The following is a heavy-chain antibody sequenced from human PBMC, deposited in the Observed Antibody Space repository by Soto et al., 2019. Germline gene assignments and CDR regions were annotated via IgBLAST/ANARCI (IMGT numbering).Heavy chain of an antibody. CDR1: GFTVSCFG. CDR3: SKDLGLDASASYPYH. CDR2: ISYDGSHK. V-gene: IGHV3-30*18. J-gene: IGHJ5*02. Sequence: QVQLVESGGGVVQPGRSLRLSCAASGFTVSCFGIHWVRHTPGQGLEWLAGISYDGSHKLHADSVQGRFTISRDNSKNTLSLQMNSLRTEDTAVYYCSKDLGLDASASYPYHWGQGTLVSVSS. D-gene: IGHD3-10*01.